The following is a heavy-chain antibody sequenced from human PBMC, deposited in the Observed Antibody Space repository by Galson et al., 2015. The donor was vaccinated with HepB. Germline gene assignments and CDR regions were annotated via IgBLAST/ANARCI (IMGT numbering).Heavy chain of an antibody. CDR2: IDPSDSYT. CDR3: ARHRGCGSSGWYAAPSAGNRRWFDP. J-gene: IGHJ5*02. D-gene: IGHD6-19*01. Sequence: QSGAEVKKPGESLRISCKGSGYSFTSYWISWVRQMPGKGLEWMGRIDPSDSYTYYSPSFQGHVTISADKSISTAYLQWSSLKASDTAMYYCARHRGCGSSGWYAAPSAGNRRWFDPWGQGTLVTVSS. CDR1: GYSFTSYW. V-gene: IGHV5-10-1*01.